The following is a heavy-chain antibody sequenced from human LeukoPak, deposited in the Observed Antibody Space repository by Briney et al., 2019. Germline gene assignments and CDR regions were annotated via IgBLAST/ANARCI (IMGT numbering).Heavy chain of an antibody. J-gene: IGHJ4*02. CDR2: ISYDGSNK. CDR3: AKDPYYDSSGNFDY. CDR1: GFTFSSYA. V-gene: IGHV3-30-3*01. Sequence: GGSLRLSCAASGFTFSSYAMHWVRQAPGKGLEWVAVISYDGSNKYYADSVKGRFTISRDNSKNTLYLQMNSLRAEDTAVYYCAKDPYYDSSGNFDYWGQGTLVTVSS. D-gene: IGHD3-22*01.